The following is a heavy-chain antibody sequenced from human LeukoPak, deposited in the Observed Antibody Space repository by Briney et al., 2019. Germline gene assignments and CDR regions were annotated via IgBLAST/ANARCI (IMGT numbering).Heavy chain of an antibody. CDR2: ISGSGGST. CDR1: GFTFSNYA. J-gene: IGHJ4*02. CDR3: ARGTPRVGATKTGGDY. Sequence: GGSLRLSCAAAGFTFSNYAMTWVRQAPGRGLEWVSSISGSGGSTYYADSVKGRFTISRDNSKNTLYLQMYSLRVEDTAIYYCARGTPRVGATKTGGDYWGQGTLVTVSS. V-gene: IGHV3-23*01. D-gene: IGHD1-26*01.